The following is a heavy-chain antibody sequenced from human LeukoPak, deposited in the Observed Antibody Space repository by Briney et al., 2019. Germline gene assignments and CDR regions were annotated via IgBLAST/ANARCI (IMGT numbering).Heavy chain of an antibody. CDR3: ARVGASSRSVSGGDY. Sequence: SQTRSLTCTVSGGSISSGGYYWSWIRQHPGKGLDWFGYIYYSGSTYYNPSLKSQVTISVDTSKNQFSLKLSSVTAADTAVYYCARVGASSRSVSGGDYWGQGTLVTVSS. V-gene: IGHV4-31*01. CDR1: GGSISSGGYY. CDR2: IYYSGST. J-gene: IGHJ4*02. D-gene: IGHD6-13*01.